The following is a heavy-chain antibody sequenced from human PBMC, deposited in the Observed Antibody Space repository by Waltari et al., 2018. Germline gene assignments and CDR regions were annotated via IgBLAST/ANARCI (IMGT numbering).Heavy chain of an antibody. CDR1: GDSMSSSNFY. V-gene: IGHV4-39*01. CDR3: ARAIKVAGILWPDGFDM. Sequence: QLQLQESGPGLVKPSETLSLTCTVSGDSMSSSNFYWGWIRQPPGKGLEWIASISYSGTTHYNPSLKSRVTIFDDTSKNQFSLMMTSVTAADTAVYYCARAIKVAGILWPDGFDMWGQGTMVTVSS. J-gene: IGHJ3*02. CDR2: ISYSGTT. D-gene: IGHD2-21*01.